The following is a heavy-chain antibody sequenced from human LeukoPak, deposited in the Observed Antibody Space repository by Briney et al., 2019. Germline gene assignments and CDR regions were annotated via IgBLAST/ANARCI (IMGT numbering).Heavy chain of an antibody. CDR3: ARDGYYDFWSGYYHTRDYYYMDV. CDR1: GFTFSSYW. Sequence: GGSLRLSCAASGFTFSSYWMSWVRQAPGKGLEWVANIKQDGSEKYYVDSVKGRFTISRDNAKNSLYLQMNSLRAEDTAVYYCARDGYYDFWSGYYHTRDYYYMDVWGKGTTVTVSS. J-gene: IGHJ6*03. D-gene: IGHD3-3*01. V-gene: IGHV3-7*01. CDR2: IKQDGSEK.